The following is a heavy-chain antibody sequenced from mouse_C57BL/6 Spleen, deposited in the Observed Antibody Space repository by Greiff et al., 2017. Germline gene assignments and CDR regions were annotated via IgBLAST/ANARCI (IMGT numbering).Heavy chain of an antibody. CDR3: ARRSGYDAMDY. D-gene: IGHD3-2*02. CDR2: IYPGDGDT. Sequence: QVQLQQSGPELVKPGASVKISCKASGYAFSSSCMNWVKQRPGQGLEWIGRIYPGDGDTNYNGKFKGKATLAADKSSSTAYMQLSSLTSEDSAFYLCARRSGYDAMDYWGQGTSVTVSS. J-gene: IGHJ4*01. V-gene: IGHV1-82*01. CDR1: GYAFSSSC.